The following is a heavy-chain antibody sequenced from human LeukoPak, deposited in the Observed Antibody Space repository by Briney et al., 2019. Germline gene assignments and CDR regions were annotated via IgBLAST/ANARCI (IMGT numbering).Heavy chain of an antibody. CDR1: GGSMSSYY. V-gene: IGHV4-4*07. Sequence: SETLSLTCTVSGGSMSSYYWNFIRQPAGKGLEWIGRIHTSWTTFYNPSLKSRVTMSVDTSRNQFSLRLTSVTAADTAVYYCARVNRAQDRSGTTSWYIDYWGQGTQVTVSS. D-gene: IGHD1-14*01. J-gene: IGHJ4*02. CDR2: IHTSWTT. CDR3: ARVNRAQDRSGTTSWYIDY.